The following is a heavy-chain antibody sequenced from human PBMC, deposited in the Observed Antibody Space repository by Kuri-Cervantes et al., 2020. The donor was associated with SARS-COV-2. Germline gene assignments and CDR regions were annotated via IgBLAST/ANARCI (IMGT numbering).Heavy chain of an antibody. D-gene: IGHD2-2*02. CDR3: ARDTYCSSTSCYRGGMDV. V-gene: IGHV1-3*01. Sequence: ASVKVSCKASGYTSTSYAMHWVRQAPGQRLEWMGWINAGNGNTKYSQKFQGRVTITRDTSASTAYMELSSLRPEDTAVYYCARDTYCSSTSCYRGGMDVWGQGTTVTVSS. J-gene: IGHJ6*02. CDR2: INAGNGNT. CDR1: GYTSTSYA.